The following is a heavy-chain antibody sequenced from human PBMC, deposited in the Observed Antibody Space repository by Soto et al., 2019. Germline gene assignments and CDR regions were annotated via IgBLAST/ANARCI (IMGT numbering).Heavy chain of an antibody. CDR2: ISGNGVRT. CDR1: GFTYSKHA. D-gene: IGHD1-1*01. Sequence: GGSLRLSCAGSGFTYSKHAITWVRQAPWKGLEWVATISGNGVRTYYADSVKGRFIISRDNSRNLVHLQMNSLRVGDTALYLCAGDVYTGLVRPLDFEYWGHGANVTVS. J-gene: IGHJ4*01. CDR3: AGDVYTGLVRPLDFEY. V-gene: IGHV3-23*01.